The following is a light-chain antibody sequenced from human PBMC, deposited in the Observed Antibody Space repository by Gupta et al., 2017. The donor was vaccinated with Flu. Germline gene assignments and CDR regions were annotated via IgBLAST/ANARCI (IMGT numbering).Light chain of an antibody. J-gene: IGKJ2*01. Sequence: SLGERATINCKSSQTIPYNSDNKNYLAWYQQKPGQPPKLLLYWASTRESGVPARFSGSGSGTDFTLTVSSLQAEDVAVYYCQQDDRTPFTFGQGTKMEI. CDR2: WAS. CDR3: QQDDRTPFT. CDR1: QTIPYNSDNKNY. V-gene: IGKV4-1*01.